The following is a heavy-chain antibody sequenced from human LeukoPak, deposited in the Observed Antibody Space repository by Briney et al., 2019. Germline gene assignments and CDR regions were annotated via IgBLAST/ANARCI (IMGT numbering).Heavy chain of an antibody. V-gene: IGHV1-2*02. CDR2: INPNSGGT. CDR3: ARGHRPYYDFWSGTPGANWFDP. Sequence: ASVKVSCKASGYTFTGYYMHWVRQAPGQGLEWMGWINPNSGGTNYAQKFQGRVTMTRDTSISTAYMELSRLRSDDTAVYYCARGHRPYYDFWSGTPGANWFDPWGQGTLVTVSS. CDR1: GYTFTGYY. J-gene: IGHJ5*02. D-gene: IGHD3-3*01.